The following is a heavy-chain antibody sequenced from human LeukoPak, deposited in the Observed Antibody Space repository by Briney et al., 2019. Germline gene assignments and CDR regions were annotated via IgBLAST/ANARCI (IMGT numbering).Heavy chain of an antibody. CDR2: ISDDGSIT. CDR1: GFTFSRDW. Sequence: GGSLRLSCAASGFTFSRDWMHWVRHAPGKGLVWASRISDDGSITTYADSVQGRFTISRDNAKSTVFLQMNSLRVEDTAVYYCARDLSGGGAFDIWGQGTMVTVSS. D-gene: IGHD5/OR15-5a*01. J-gene: IGHJ3*02. V-gene: IGHV3-74*03. CDR3: ARDLSGGGAFDI.